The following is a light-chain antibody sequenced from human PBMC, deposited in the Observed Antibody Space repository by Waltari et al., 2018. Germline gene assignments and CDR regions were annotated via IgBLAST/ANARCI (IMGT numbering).Light chain of an antibody. CDR1: QSISHY. V-gene: IGKV3-20*01. CDR2: HAS. CDR3: QHYVNLPAT. J-gene: IGKJ1*01. Sequence: EVVLTQSPGTPSLSPGEGATLSCRASQSISHYLAWYQQKPGQAPRLLIYHASSRATGIPDRFSGSGSGTDFSLTISRLEPEDFAVYYCQHYVNLPATFGQGTKVEIK.